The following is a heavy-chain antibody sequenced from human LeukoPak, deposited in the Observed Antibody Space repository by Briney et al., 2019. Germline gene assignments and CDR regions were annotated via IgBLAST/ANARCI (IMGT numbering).Heavy chain of an antibody. CDR2: IYTSGST. CDR3: ARDGLIRGVPYYYYMDV. D-gene: IGHD3-16*01. V-gene: IGHV4-4*07. Sequence: SETLSLTCTVSGGSISSYYWSWIRQPAGKGLEWIGRIYTSGSTNYNPSLKSRVTMSVDTSKNQFSLKLSSVTAADTAVYYCARDGLIRGVPYYYYMDVWGKGTTVTISS. CDR1: GGSISSYY. J-gene: IGHJ6*03.